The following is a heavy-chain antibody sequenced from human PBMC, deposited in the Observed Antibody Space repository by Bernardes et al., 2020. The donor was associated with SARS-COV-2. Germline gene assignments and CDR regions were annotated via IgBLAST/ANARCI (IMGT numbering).Heavy chain of an antibody. CDR3: ARGGFCPGGNCYFFDS. Sequence: GGSLRLSCEAAGFTVSSTYMNWIRQAPGKGLEWLSAIYSVGTIYYADSVRGRFTISRDNSKNMLFIEMSNLRVEDTAVYYCARGGFCPGGNCYFFDSWGQGTLVTVSS. J-gene: IGHJ4*02. D-gene: IGHD2-8*02. CDR2: IYSVGTI. V-gene: IGHV3-66*02. CDR1: GFTVSSTY.